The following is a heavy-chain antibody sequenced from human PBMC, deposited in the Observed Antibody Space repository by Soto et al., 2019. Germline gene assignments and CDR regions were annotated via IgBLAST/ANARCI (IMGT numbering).Heavy chain of an antibody. CDR1: GGSFSGYY. J-gene: IGHJ4*02. Sequence: SETLSLTCAVYGGSFSGYYWSWIRQPPGKGLEWIGEINHSGSTNYNPSLKSRVTIPVDTSKNQFSLKLISGTAAATAVYYYARPTIQNCSGGSSYSDSFDYWGQGTLVTVSS. CDR2: INHSGST. CDR3: ARPTIQNCSGGSSYSDSFDY. V-gene: IGHV4-34*01. D-gene: IGHD2-15*01.